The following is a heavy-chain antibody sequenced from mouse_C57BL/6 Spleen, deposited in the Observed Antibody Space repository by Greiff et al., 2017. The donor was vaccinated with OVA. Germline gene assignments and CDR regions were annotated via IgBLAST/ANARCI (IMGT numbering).Heavy chain of an antibody. CDR1: GYSITSGYY. CDR3: AREGYLDY. V-gene: IGHV3-6*01. CDR2: ISYDGSN. Sequence: EVKLMESGPGLVKPSQSLSLTCSVTGYSITSGYYWNWIRPLPGNQLELMCYISYDGSNNYNPTLKNRFTITRVPSKNQFFLKLNSVTTEDTATYYCAREGYLDYWGQGTTLTVSS. J-gene: IGHJ2*01.